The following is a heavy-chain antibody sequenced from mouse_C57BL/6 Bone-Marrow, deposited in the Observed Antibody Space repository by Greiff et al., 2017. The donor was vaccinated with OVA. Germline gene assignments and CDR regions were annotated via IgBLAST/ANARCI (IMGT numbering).Heavy chain of an antibody. CDR2: ILPGSGST. D-gene: IGHD1-1*01. CDR1: GYTFTSYW. CDR3: TRSSFYYGSSYFDY. V-gene: IGHV1-9*01. J-gene: IGHJ2*01. Sequence: QVQLQQPGAELVKPGASVKLSCKASGYTFTSYWMHWVKQRPGHGLEWIGEILPGSGSTNYNEKFKGKATFTADTSSNTAYMQLSSLTTEDSAIYYCTRSSFYYGSSYFDYWGQGTTLTVSS.